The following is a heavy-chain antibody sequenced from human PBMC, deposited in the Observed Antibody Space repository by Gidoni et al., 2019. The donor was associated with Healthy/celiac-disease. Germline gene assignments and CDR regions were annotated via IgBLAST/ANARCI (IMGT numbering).Heavy chain of an antibody. CDR3: ARWGVAGTHLSYYYYYGMDV. V-gene: IGHV3-74*01. CDR1: GFTFSSYW. J-gene: IGHJ6*02. Sequence: EVQLVESGGGLVQPGGSLRLSCAASGFTFSSYWMNWVRQAPGKGLVWVSRINSDGSSTSYADSVKGRFTISRDNAKNTLYLQMNSLRAEDTAVYYCARWGVAGTHLSYYYYYGMDVWGQGTTVTVSS. CDR2: INSDGSST. D-gene: IGHD6-19*01.